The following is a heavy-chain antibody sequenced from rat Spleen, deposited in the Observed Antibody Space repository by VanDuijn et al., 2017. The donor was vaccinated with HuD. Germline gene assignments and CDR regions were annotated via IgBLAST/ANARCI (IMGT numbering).Heavy chain of an antibody. Sequence: EVQLVESGGGLVQPGRSLKLSCAASGFTFSNYDMAWVRQAPTKGLEWVASISYDGTATYYRDSVTGRFTVSRDNGESTLYLQMDSLRSEDTATYYCARQTDYFYDGTYYFDYWGQGVMVTVSS. V-gene: IGHV5-29*01. CDR2: ISYDGTAT. CDR3: ARQTDYFYDGTYYFDY. J-gene: IGHJ2*01. CDR1: GFTFSNYD. D-gene: IGHD1-12*02.